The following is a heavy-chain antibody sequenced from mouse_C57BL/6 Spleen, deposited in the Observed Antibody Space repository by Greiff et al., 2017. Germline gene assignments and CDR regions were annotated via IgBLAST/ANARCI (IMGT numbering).Heavy chain of an antibody. D-gene: IGHD1-1*01. Sequence: EVKLQESGPGLVKPSQSLSLTCSVTGYSITSGYYWNWIRQFPENKLEWMGYISYDGSNNYNPSLKNRISLTRDTSKNQFFLKLNSVTTEDTATYYCARDDYSVGFAYWGQGTLVTVSA. CDR3: ARDDYSVGFAY. CDR1: GYSITSGYY. V-gene: IGHV3-6*01. CDR2: ISYDGSN. J-gene: IGHJ3*01.